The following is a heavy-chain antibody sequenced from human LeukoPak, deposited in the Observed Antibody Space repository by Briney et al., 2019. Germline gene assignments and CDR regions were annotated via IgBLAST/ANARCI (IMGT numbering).Heavy chain of an antibody. D-gene: IGHD3-10*01. Sequence: GGSLTLSCVASGFTFTGYAMHWVRQAPGKGLEWVTVVWSDGTEKYYADSVKGRFTVSRDNSKSTLFLQMNSLTAEDTAVYYCATNYGSGNTDHYFDYWGQGTLVTVSS. CDR3: ATNYGSGNTDHYFDY. CDR1: GFTFTGYA. CDR2: VWSDGTEK. V-gene: IGHV3-33*01. J-gene: IGHJ4*02.